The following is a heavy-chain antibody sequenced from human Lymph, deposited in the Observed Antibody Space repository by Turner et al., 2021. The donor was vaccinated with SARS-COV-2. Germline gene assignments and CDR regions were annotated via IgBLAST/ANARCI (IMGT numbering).Heavy chain of an antibody. D-gene: IGHD6-19*01. Sequence: QVQLVQSGAEVKKPGASVKVSCKVSGYTLTELSMHWVRPAPGKGLEWMGGFDPEEGKTIYAQKFQGRVTMTEDTSTDTAYMELSSLRSEDTAVYYCATDRSSGWPHYYYYTMDVWGQGTTVTVSS. CDR3: ATDRSSGWPHYYYYTMDV. CDR1: GYTLTELS. J-gene: IGHJ6*02. CDR2: FDPEEGKT. V-gene: IGHV1-24*01.